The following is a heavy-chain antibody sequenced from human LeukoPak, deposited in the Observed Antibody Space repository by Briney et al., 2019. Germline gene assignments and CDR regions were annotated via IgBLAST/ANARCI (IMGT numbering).Heavy chain of an antibody. Sequence: SETLSLTCTVSGGSISSSSYYWGWIRQPPGKGLEWIGSIYYSGSTYYNPSLKSRVTISVDTSKNQFSLKLSSVTAADMAVYYCARDEGRYFALPYAFDIWGQGTMVTVSS. CDR3: ARDEGRYFALPYAFDI. CDR1: GGSISSSSYY. J-gene: IGHJ3*02. D-gene: IGHD3-9*01. CDR2: IYYSGST. V-gene: IGHV4-39*07.